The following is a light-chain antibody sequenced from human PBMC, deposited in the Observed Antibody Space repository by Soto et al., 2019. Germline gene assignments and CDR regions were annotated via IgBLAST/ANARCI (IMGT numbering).Light chain of an antibody. CDR1: QSISSW. Sequence: DIQMTQSPSTLSASVGDRVTITCRASQSISSWLAWYQQKPGKAPKLLIYDASSLESGVPSRFSSSGSGTEFTLTINSLQSDDFATYYCQLYNSYLTFGQGTKLEIK. V-gene: IGKV1-5*01. J-gene: IGKJ2*01. CDR3: QLYNSYLT. CDR2: DAS.